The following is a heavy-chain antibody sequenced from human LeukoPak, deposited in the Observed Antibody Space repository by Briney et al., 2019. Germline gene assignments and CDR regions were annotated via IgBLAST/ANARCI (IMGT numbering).Heavy chain of an antibody. D-gene: IGHD3-10*01. J-gene: IGHJ6*03. Sequence: SQTLSLTCTVSGGSISSGSYYWSWIRQPPGKGLEWIGYIYYSGSTNYNPSLKSRVTISVDTSKNQFSLKLSSVTAADTAVYYCARPARGYYYMDVWGKGTTVTVSS. V-gene: IGHV4-61*01. CDR1: GGSISSGSYY. CDR3: ARPARGYYYMDV. CDR2: IYYSGST.